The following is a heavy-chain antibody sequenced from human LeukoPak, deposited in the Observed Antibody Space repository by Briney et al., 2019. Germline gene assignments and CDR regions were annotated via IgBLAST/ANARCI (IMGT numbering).Heavy chain of an antibody. CDR1: VFTFSSHA. CDR2: ISGSGGST. CDR3: AKEVRSGRYPLTFDY. D-gene: IGHD6-19*01. V-gene: IGHV3-23*01. Sequence: PGGSLRLSCAASVFTFSSHAMSWVRQAPGKGLDWVSGISGSGGSTYYADPVRGRFTISRDNSKNTLFLHMHGLRADDTAVYYCAKEVRSGRYPLTFDYWGQGTLVTVSS. J-gene: IGHJ4*02.